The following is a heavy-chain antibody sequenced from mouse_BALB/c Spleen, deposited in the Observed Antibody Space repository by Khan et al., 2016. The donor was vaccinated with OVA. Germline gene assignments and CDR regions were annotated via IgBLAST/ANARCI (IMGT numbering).Heavy chain of an antibody. CDR3: ARTARIKY. V-gene: IGHV3-2*02. Sequence: EVQLQESGPGLVKPSQSLTLSCTVTGYSFTSCYVWYWLRQLPGNIVEWMGYISYSGSTNYNPSLKSRISITRDTSKNQFFLQLNSVTTEDTATYYCARTARIKYWGQGTTLTVSS. CDR1: GYSFTSCYV. J-gene: IGHJ2*01. D-gene: IGHD1-2*01. CDR2: ISYSGST.